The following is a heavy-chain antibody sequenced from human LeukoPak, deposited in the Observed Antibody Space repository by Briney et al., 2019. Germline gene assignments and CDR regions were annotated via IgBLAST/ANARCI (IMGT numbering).Heavy chain of an antibody. CDR3: ARLSLYGSEDWFDP. CDR1: GGTFSSYA. Sequence: SVKVSCKASGGTFSSYAISWVRQARGQGLEWMGGIIPIFGTANYAQKFQGRVTITTDESTSTAYMELSSLRSEDTAVYYCARLSLYGSEDWFDPWGQGTLVTVSS. CDR2: IIPIFGTA. V-gene: IGHV1-69*05. D-gene: IGHD3-10*01. J-gene: IGHJ5*02.